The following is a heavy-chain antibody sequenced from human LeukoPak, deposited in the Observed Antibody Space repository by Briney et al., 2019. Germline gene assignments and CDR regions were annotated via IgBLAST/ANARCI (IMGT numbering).Heavy chain of an antibody. CDR2: IYYSGST. Sequence: SETLSLTCTVSGGSISSGGYYWSWIRQHPGKGLEWIGYIYYSGSTYYNPSLKSRVTISVDTSKNQFSLKLSSVTAADTVVYYCARANSPLFDYWGQGTLVTVSS. CDR3: ARANSPLFDY. J-gene: IGHJ4*02. CDR1: GGSISSGGYY. D-gene: IGHD2-21*01. V-gene: IGHV4-31*03.